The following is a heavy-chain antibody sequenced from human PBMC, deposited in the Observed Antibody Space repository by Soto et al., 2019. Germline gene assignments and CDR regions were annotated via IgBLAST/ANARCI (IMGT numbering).Heavy chain of an antibody. J-gene: IGHJ4*02. V-gene: IGHV4-31*01. CDR1: GGSISSGAYY. D-gene: IGHD2-15*01. CDR2: ISYSGST. Sequence: QVQLQESGPGLVKPSQTLSLTCTVSGGSISSGAYYWSWIRQHPGKVLEWIVYISYSGSTYYSRSLKSLVTISVDTSKNHFSLKLSSVTAADTAVYYCARVVGMNTLPNTIFDYWGQGALVTVSS. CDR3: ARVVGMNTLPNTIFDY.